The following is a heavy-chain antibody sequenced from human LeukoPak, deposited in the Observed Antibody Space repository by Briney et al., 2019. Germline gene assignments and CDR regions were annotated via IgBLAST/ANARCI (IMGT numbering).Heavy chain of an antibody. J-gene: IGHJ5*02. D-gene: IGHD6-19*01. CDR2: MNPNSGNT. CDR3: ARESVAGAVWFDP. CDR1: GYTFTSYD. Sequence: ASVKVSCKASGYTFTSYDINWVRQATGQGLEWMGWMNPNSGNTGYAQKFQGRVTITRNTSISTAYMELSSLRSEDTAVYYCARESVAGAVWFDPWGQGTLVTVSS. V-gene: IGHV1-8*03.